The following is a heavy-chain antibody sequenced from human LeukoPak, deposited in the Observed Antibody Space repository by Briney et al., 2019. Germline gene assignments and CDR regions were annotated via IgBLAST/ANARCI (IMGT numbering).Heavy chain of an antibody. CDR1: EFSVGSNY. CDR3: ARITAASY. V-gene: IGHV3-66*01. Sequence: GGSLRLSCAASEFSVGSNYMTWVRQAPGKGLEWVSLIYSGGSTYYADSVKGRFTISRDNAKNTVYLQMNSLRAEDTAVYYCARITAASYWGQGTLVTVSS. D-gene: IGHD6-13*01. CDR2: IYSGGST. J-gene: IGHJ4*02.